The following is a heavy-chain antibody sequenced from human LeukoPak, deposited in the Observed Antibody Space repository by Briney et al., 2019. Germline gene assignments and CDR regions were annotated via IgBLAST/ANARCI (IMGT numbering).Heavy chain of an antibody. V-gene: IGHV1-69*05. Sequence: SVKVSCKASGGTFSSYAISWVRQAPGQGLAWMGGIIPIFGTANYAQKFQGRVTITTDESTSTAYMELSRLRSEDTAVYYCSYCSSTSCYKDYYYYYMDVWGKGTTVTVSS. D-gene: IGHD2-2*02. J-gene: IGHJ6*03. CDR1: GGTFSSYA. CDR2: IIPIFGTA. CDR3: SYCSSTSCYKDYYYYYMDV.